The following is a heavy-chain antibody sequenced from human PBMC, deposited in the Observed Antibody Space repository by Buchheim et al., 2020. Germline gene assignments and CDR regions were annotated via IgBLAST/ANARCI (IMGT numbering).Heavy chain of an antibody. CDR2: IVVGSGDP. D-gene: IGHD3-3*01. CDR3: ATAGYNFWSGYYTHWFDP. CDR1: GFTFSSSA. J-gene: IGHJ5*02. Sequence: QMQLVQSGPEVKKPGTSVKVSCKASGFTFSSSAMQWVRQARGQRLEWIGWIVVGSGDPNYAQKFQERVTITRDMSINTAYMELSSLRSEDTAVYFCATAGYNFWSGYYTHWFDPWGQGTL. V-gene: IGHV1-58*02.